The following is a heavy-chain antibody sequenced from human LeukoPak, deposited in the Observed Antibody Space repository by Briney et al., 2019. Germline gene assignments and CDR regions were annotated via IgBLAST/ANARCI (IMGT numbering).Heavy chain of an antibody. Sequence: SETLSLTCTVSGGSVSSGSYYWSWIRQPPGKGLEWIGYIYYSGSTNYNPSLKSRVTISVDTSKNQFSLKLSSVTAADTAEYYCAREEEGLYGDYVVFDYWGQGTLVTVSS. J-gene: IGHJ4*02. V-gene: IGHV4-61*01. CDR1: GGSVSSGSYY. D-gene: IGHD4-17*01. CDR2: IYYSGST. CDR3: AREEEGLYGDYVVFDY.